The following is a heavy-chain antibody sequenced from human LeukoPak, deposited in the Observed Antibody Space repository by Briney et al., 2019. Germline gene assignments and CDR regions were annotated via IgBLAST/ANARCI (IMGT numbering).Heavy chain of an antibody. D-gene: IGHD3-10*01. CDR2: IYYSGST. J-gene: IGHJ3*02. V-gene: IGHV4-39*07. CDR1: GGSISSSSYY. Sequence: SETLFLTCTVSGGSISSSSYYWGWIRQPPGKGLEWIGSIYYSGSTYYNPSLKSRVTISIDTSKNQFSLKLSSVTAADTAVYYCARVGIGDAFDIWGQGTMVTVSS. CDR3: ARVGIGDAFDI.